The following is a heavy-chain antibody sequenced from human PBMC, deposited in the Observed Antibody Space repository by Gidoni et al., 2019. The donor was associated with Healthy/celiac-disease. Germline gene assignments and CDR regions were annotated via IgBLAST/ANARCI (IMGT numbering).Heavy chain of an antibody. CDR1: GGSFSGYY. Sequence: QVQLQQWGAGLLKPSETLSLTCAVYGGSFSGYYWSWIRQPPGKGLEWIGEINHSGSTNYNPSLKSRVTISVDTSKNQFSLKLSSVTAADTAVYYCARVGYDFWSGYYLYYFDYWGQGTLVTVSS. CDR2: INHSGST. J-gene: IGHJ4*02. V-gene: IGHV4-34*01. CDR3: ARVGYDFWSGYYLYYFDY. D-gene: IGHD3-3*01.